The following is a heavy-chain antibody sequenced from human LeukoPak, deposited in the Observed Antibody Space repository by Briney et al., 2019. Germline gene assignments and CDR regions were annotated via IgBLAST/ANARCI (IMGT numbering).Heavy chain of an antibody. CDR1: GFTFSSYW. D-gene: IGHD3-3*01. V-gene: IGHV3-7*01. Sequence: GGSLRLSCAASGFTFSSYWMSWVRQAPGKGLEWVANIKQDGSEKYYVDSVKGRFTISRDNAKNSLYLQMNSLRAEDTAVYYCARGSLSGTYYDFWSGYYYYYYMDVWGKGTTVTVSS. J-gene: IGHJ6*03. CDR2: IKQDGSEK. CDR3: ARGSLSGTYYDFWSGYYYYYYMDV.